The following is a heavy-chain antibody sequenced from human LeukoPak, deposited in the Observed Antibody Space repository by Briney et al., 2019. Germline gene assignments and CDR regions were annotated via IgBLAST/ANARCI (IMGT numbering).Heavy chain of an antibody. CDR1: GFTFSDYY. CDR2: ISSSGSTL. D-gene: IGHD3-10*02. CDR3: AELGITMIGGV. J-gene: IGHJ6*04. V-gene: IGHV3-11*04. Sequence: GGSLRLSCAASGFTFSDYYMSWIRQAPGKGLEWVSYISSSGSTLYYADAVKGRFTIARDNAKNSLYLQMNSLRAEDTAVYYCAELGITMIGGVWGKGTTVTISS.